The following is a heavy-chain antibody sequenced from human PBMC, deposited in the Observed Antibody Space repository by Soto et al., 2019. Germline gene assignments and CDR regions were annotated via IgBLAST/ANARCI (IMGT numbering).Heavy chain of an antibody. CDR1: GGAFSDYA. Sequence: QVQLVQSGAEVKKPGSSVKVSCKASGGAFSDYAFSWVRQAPGQGLEWLGGIMPIFRAPDYAQKFQGRVTITADEFMRKAYMEMKSLRSEDTAVYYCASWLKGPDIGNYYYGMDVWGQGTTVTVS. D-gene: IGHD2-15*01. V-gene: IGHV1-69*12. CDR2: IMPIFRAP. J-gene: IGHJ6*02. CDR3: ASWLKGPDIGNYYYGMDV.